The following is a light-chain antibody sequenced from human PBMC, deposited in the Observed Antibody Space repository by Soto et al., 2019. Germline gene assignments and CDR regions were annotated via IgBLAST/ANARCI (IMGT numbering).Light chain of an antibody. CDR1: QSVSSSY. V-gene: IGKV3-20*01. Sequence: EIVLTQSPGTLSLSPGERATLSCRASQSVSSSYLAWYQQKPGQAPRLLIYGASSRATGIPDRLSGSGSGTDFTLTISRLEPEDFAVYYCQQYGSSPRFGQGTKLEIK. J-gene: IGKJ2*01. CDR3: QQYGSSPR. CDR2: GAS.